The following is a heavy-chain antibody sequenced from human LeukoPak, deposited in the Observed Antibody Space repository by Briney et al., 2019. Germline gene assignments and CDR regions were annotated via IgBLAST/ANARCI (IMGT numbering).Heavy chain of an antibody. CDR1: GGSISSCNYN. J-gene: IGHJ4*01. CDR2: IYYRGST. V-gene: IGHV4-39*07. CDR3: ASDYGTGPTPAWFDY. D-gene: IGHD1-26*01. Sequence: SETLSLTCTVSGGSISSCNYNWGWIRQPPGRGLEWIGGIYYRGSTYYNPSPKSRVTISADTSKRPFCLKRSSVSAADTALYYSASDYGTGPTPAWFDYWGQGTLVTV.